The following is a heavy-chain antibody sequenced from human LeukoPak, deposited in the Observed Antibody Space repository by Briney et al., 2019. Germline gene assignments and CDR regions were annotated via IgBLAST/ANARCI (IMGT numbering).Heavy chain of an antibody. CDR1: GFTLSNYW. CDR3: ARDLAGHYYGSGSSFDY. D-gene: IGHD3-10*01. CDR2: IREDGSEK. Sequence: QPGGPLRLSCAASGFTLSNYWMSWVRQAPGKGLEWVAHIREDGSEKYYVDSVKGQFTISRDNAKNSLFLQMDSLRAEDTAVYYWARDLAGHYYGSGSSFDYWGQGTLVTVS. J-gene: IGHJ4*02. V-gene: IGHV3-7*01.